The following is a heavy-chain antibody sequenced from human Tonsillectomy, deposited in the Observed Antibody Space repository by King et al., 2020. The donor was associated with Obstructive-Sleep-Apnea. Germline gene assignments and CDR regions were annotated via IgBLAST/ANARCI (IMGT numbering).Heavy chain of an antibody. V-gene: IGHV3-30-3*01. CDR2: ISYDGSNK. D-gene: IGHD3-10*01. CDR3: ARRLVRGATYYYGMDV. CDR1: GFSFSSYA. Sequence: VQLVESGGGVVQPGRSLRLSCAVSGFSFSSYAMHWVRQAPGKGLEWVAVISYDGSNKHYADSVKGRFTISRDNSKNTLDLQMNSLRAEDTAVYYCARRLVRGATYYYGMDVWGQGTTVTVSS. J-gene: IGHJ6*02.